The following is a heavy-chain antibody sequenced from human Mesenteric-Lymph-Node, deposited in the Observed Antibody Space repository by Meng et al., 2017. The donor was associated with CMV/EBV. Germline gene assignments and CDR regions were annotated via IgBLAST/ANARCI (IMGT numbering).Heavy chain of an antibody. J-gene: IGHJ4*02. CDR1: GFTFTSYA. Sequence: GESLKISCAASGFTFTSYAMTWIRQAPGKGLQWVSTISGSGDTIFHAKSVEGRFTISRDHSKNTVYLQMNSLRAEDTAVYYCAKDRMYGAYVFFDSWGQGTLVTVSS. CDR2: ISGSGDTI. V-gene: IGHV3-23*01. CDR3: AKDRMYGAYVFFDS. D-gene: IGHD4-17*01.